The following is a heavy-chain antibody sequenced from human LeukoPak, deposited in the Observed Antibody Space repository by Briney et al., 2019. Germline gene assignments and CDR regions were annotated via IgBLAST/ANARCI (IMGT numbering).Heavy chain of an antibody. CDR1: GFTFSSYG. Sequence: GRFLRLSCAASGFTFSSYGMHWVRQAPGKGLEWVAVISDDGRNEYYVDSVKGRFTISRDNSKNTLFLQMNSLRAEDTAVYYCAKDYPALGYCTSTTCSFFDYWGQGILVTVSS. CDR2: ISDDGRNE. CDR3: AKDYPALGYCTSTTCSFFDY. D-gene: IGHD2-2*01. J-gene: IGHJ4*02. V-gene: IGHV3-30*18.